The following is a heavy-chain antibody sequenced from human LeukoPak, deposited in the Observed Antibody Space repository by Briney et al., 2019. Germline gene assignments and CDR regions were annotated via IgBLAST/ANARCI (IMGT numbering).Heavy chain of an antibody. CDR2: ISGSGGST. D-gene: IGHD2-15*01. CDR1: GFTFSSYA. J-gene: IGHJ4*02. V-gene: IGHV3-23*01. CDR3: ARDYNLVVVGPLYY. Sequence: GGSLRLSCAASGFTFSSYAMSWVRQAPGKGLEWVSAISGSGGSTYYADSVKGRFTISRDNSKNTLYLQMNSLRAEDTAVYYCARDYNLVVVGPLYYWGQGTLVTVSS.